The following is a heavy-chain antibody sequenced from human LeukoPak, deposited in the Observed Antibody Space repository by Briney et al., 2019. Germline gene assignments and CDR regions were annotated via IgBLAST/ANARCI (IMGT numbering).Heavy chain of an antibody. J-gene: IGHJ2*01. CDR3: AKAIRNLRWYFDL. D-gene: IGHD3-3*01. CDR2: INGSGNTK. Sequence: PAGSLTLSCAASGWTFSSYYMSWVRQAPGKGLEWVSGINGSGNTKYYPDSVKGRFTISSDNSKKSLYVQMNSLRAKDTGVYYCAKAIRNLRWYFDLWGRGTRVTVPS. V-gene: IGHV3-23*01. CDR1: GWTFSSYY.